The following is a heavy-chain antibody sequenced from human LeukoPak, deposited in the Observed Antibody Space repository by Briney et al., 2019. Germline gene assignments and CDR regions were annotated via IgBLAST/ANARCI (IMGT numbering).Heavy chain of an antibody. D-gene: IGHD1-26*01. CDR3: ARDFSGSYYFDY. J-gene: IGHJ4*02. Sequence: GGSLRLSCAASGFTFSSYGMHWVRQAPGKGLEWVAVIWYDGSNKYYADSVKGRFTISRDDSKNTLYLQMNSLRAEDTAVYYCARDFSGSYYFDYWGQGTLVTVSS. CDR2: IWYDGSNK. CDR1: GFTFSSYG. V-gene: IGHV3-33*01.